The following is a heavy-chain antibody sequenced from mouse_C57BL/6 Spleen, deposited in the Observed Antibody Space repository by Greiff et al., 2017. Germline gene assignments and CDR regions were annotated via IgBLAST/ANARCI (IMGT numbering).Heavy chain of an antibody. CDR1: GYTFTSYW. CDR3: AGGTGTGDY. Sequence: VQLQQPGAELVRTGTSVKLSCKASGYTFTSYWMHWVKQRPGQGLEWIGVIDPSDSYTNYNQKFKGKATLTVDTSSSTAYMQLSSLTSEDSAVYYCAGGTGTGDYWGQGTTLTVSS. CDR2: IDPSDSYT. V-gene: IGHV1-59*01. D-gene: IGHD4-1*01. J-gene: IGHJ2*01.